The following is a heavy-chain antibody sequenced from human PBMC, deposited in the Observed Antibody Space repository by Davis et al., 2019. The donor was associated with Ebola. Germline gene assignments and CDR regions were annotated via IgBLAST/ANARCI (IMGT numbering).Heavy chain of an antibody. D-gene: IGHD5-24*01. V-gene: IGHV6-1*01. Sequence: HSQTLSLTCAISGDSVSINSAGWNWIRQSPSRGLEWLGRTYYTSKWYNHYAASVKSRTTINPDTSKNQFSLQLNSVTPEDTAVYYCARGWLRTGLDIWGQGTMVIVSS. CDR2: TYYTSKWYN. J-gene: IGHJ3*02. CDR3: ARGWLRTGLDI. CDR1: GDSVSINSAG.